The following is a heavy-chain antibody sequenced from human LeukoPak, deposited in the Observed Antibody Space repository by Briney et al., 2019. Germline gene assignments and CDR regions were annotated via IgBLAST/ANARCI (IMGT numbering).Heavy chain of an antibody. J-gene: IGHJ4*02. D-gene: IGHD5-24*01. CDR2: INHSGST. CDR3: ARGRDDYNFAY. V-gene: IGHV4-34*01. CDR1: GGSFSGFH. Sequence: SETLSLTCAVYGGSFSGFHWTWSRQPPGKGLEWIGEINHSGSTNYNPSLRSRVTISVDTPKNQFSLKLFSVTAADTAVYYCARGRDDYNFAYWGQGTLVTVSS.